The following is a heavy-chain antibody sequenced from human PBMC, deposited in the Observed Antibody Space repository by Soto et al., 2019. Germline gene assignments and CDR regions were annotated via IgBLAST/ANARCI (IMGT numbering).Heavy chain of an antibody. J-gene: IGHJ5*02. V-gene: IGHV3-30*18. CDR3: AKEGHYDFWICYYSHIARGVPALAP. D-gene: IGHD3-3*01. Sequence: PGGSLRLSCAASGFTFSSYGMHWGRQAPGKGREWVAGISYDGSNKYYADSVKGRFTISRDNSKNTLYLQMNRLRADDTAVYYCAKEGHYDFWICYYSHIARGVPALAPWGQGTLVTVSS. CDR2: ISYDGSNK. CDR1: GFTFSSYG.